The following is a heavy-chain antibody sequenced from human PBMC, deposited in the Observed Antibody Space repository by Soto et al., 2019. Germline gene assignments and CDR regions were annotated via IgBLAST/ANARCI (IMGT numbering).Heavy chain of an antibody. D-gene: IGHD3-10*01. Sequence: QVQLVQSGAEVKKPGASVKVSCKASGYTFTSYDINWVRQATGQGLEWMGGMNPNSGNTGNAQKFKGRETMTRSTPTITADMERSRVRSEDTAVYYCARGSRGVPFDPGGEGTPVAVSS. V-gene: IGHV1-8*01. CDR1: GYTFTSYD. J-gene: IGHJ5*02. CDR2: MNPNSGNT. CDR3: ARGSRGVPFDP.